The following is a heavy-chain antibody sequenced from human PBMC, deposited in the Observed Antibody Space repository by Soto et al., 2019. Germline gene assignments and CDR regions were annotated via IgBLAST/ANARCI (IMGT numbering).Heavy chain of an antibody. CDR1: GFTFSDYY. V-gene: IGHV3-11*01. J-gene: IGHJ4*02. CDR3: ARDLGYYDSSGYFDY. CDR2: ISSSDNII. D-gene: IGHD3-22*01. Sequence: GGSLRLSCAASGFTFSDYYMSWIRRAPGKGLEWVSYISSSDNIIYYADSVKGRFTISRDNAKNSLYLQMNSLRAEDTAVYYCARDLGYYDSSGYFDYWGQGXLVTVSS.